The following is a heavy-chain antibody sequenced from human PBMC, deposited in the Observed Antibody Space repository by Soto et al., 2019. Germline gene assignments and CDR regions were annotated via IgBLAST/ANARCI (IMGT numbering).Heavy chain of an antibody. Sequence: GASVKVSCKASGGTFSSYAISWVRQAPGQGLEWMGGIIPIFGTANYAQKFQGRVTITADESTSTAYMELSSLRSEDTAVYYCARGTNGVRYYYYGMDVWGQGTTVTVSS. CDR3: ARGTNGVRYYYYGMDV. J-gene: IGHJ6*02. CDR2: IIPIFGTA. V-gene: IGHV1-69*13. D-gene: IGHD2-8*01. CDR1: GGTFSSYA.